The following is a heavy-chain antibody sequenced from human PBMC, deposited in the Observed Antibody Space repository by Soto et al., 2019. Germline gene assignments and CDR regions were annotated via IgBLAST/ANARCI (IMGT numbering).Heavy chain of an antibody. V-gene: IGHV3-30*18. Sequence: QVQLVESGGGVVQPGRSLRLSCAASGFTFSSYGMHWVRQAPGKGLEWVAVISYDGSNKYYADSVKGRFTISRDNYKNTLYLQMNSLRAEDTAVYYCAKGGSGSYYNGDYWGQGTLVTVSS. CDR3: AKGGSGSYYNGDY. CDR2: ISYDGSNK. CDR1: GFTFSSYG. J-gene: IGHJ4*02. D-gene: IGHD3-10*01.